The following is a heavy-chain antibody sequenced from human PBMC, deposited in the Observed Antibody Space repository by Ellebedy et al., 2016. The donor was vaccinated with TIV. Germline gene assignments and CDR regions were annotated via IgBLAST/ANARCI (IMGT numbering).Heavy chain of an antibody. CDR3: AGHGYGANRYYYFYMDV. CDR1: GYSFTNYW. CDR2: IYPDDSDT. V-gene: IGHV5-51*01. J-gene: IGHJ6*03. Sequence: GESLKISCTGSGYSFTNYWIGWVRRVPGKGLEWMGIIYPDDSDTSYSPTSRGQVTISADKSISTADLQWSSLKATDTAMYFCAGHGYGANRYYYFYMDVWGKGTTVTVSS. D-gene: IGHD4-23*01.